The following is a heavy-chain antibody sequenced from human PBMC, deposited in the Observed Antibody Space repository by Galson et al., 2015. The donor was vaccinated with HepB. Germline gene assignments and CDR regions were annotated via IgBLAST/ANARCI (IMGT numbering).Heavy chain of an antibody. CDR2: ISGSGGST. CDR3: AKFGGGKGQRVAARPWGPVDY. CDR1: GFTFSSYA. D-gene: IGHD6-6*01. V-gene: IGHV3-23*01. Sequence: SLRLSCAASGFTFSSYAMSWVRQAPGKGLEWVSAISGSGGSTYYADSVKGRFTISRDNSKNTLYLQMNSLRAEDTAVYYCAKFGGGKGQRVAARPWGPVDYWGQGTLVTVSS. J-gene: IGHJ4*02.